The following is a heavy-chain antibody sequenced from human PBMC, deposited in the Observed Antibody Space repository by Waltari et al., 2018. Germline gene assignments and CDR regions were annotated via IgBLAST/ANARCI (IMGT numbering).Heavy chain of an antibody. D-gene: IGHD6-19*01. CDR1: GFTFSSYG. J-gene: IGHJ6*02. Sequence: QVQLVESGGGVVQPGRSLRLSCAASGFTFSSYGMHWVRQAPGQGLEWVAVIWDDGRKKYYADSGKGRFTISRDNSKNTLYLQMNSLRAEDTAVYYCARDIGLEQWLVPPYYYYYGMDVWGQGTTVTVSS. V-gene: IGHV3-33*01. CDR3: ARDIGLEQWLVPPYYYYYGMDV. CDR2: IWDDGRKK.